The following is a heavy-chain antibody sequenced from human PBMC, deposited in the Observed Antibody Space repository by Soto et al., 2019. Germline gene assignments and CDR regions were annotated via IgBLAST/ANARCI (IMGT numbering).Heavy chain of an antibody. V-gene: IGHV3-30*03. D-gene: IGHD3-3*01. CDR2: ISYDGNNR. J-gene: IGHJ4*02. Sequence: QVQLVESGGGVVQPGGSLRLSCAASGFTFSSYGMHWVRQAPGKGLEWVAVISYDGNNRYYGDSVKGRFTISRDNSKNTLYLQMNSLRAEDTAVYYCASTWSGYYYFASWGQGTLVTVSS. CDR3: ASTWSGYYYFAS. CDR1: GFTFSSYG.